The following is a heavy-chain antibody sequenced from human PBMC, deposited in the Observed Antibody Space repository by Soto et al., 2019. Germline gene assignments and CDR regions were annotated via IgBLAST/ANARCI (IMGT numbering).Heavy chain of an antibody. D-gene: IGHD1-26*01. CDR3: TRGLFSGSSYSGSWYYFDS. V-gene: IGHV4-30-2*01. CDR2: IYHRGRT. CDR1: CGSISSGGYS. J-gene: IGHJ4*02. Sequence: SETLSLTCAFSCGSISSGGYSWSWIRRPPGKSLERIWYIYHRGRTHYKPSLKKQVTKTTKSNNKITLELSSVTAADTAVYYCTRGLFSGSSYSGSWYYFDSWGQGTMVTVSS.